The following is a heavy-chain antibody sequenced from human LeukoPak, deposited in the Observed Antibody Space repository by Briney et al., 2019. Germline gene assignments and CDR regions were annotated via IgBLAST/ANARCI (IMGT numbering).Heavy chain of an antibody. CDR1: GGSISPYF. CDR2: IYTDGST. J-gene: IGHJ4*02. Sequence: SETLSLTCTVSGGSISPYFWSWIRQPPGKGPEWIGYIYTDGSTKYNSSLKSRVTISLDTSKNQFSLKLSSVTAADTAVYYCARRQIYFDHWGQGTLVTVSS. CDR3: ARRQIYFDH. V-gene: IGHV4-4*09.